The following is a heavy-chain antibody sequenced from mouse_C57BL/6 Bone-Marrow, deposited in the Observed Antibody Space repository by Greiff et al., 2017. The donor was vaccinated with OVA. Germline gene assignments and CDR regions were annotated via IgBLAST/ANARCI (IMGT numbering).Heavy chain of an antibody. J-gene: IGHJ2*01. CDR1: GFTFSSYA. Sequence: EVKLMESGGGLVKPGGSLKLSCAASGFTFSSYAMSWVRQTPEQRLEWVATISAGGSYTYYPDNVKGRFTITRDNAKNNQYLQMSHLKSEDTAMYYCARDWVYCDYGFDYWGQGTTLTVSS. CDR3: ARDWVYCDYGFDY. CDR2: ISAGGSYT. V-gene: IGHV5-4*01. D-gene: IGHD2-4*01.